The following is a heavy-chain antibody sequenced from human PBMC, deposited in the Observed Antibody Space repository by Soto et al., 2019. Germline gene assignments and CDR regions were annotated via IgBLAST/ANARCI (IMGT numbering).Heavy chain of an antibody. Sequence: LSLTCTVSGGSISSGDYYWSWIRQPPGKGLEWIGYIYYSGSTYYNPSLKSRVTISVDTSKNQFSLKLSSVTAADTAVYYCASLDFWSGYLDEYYFDYWGQGTLVTVSS. V-gene: IGHV4-30-4*01. D-gene: IGHD3-3*01. J-gene: IGHJ4*02. CDR2: IYYSGST. CDR1: GGSISSGDYY. CDR3: ASLDFWSGYLDEYYFDY.